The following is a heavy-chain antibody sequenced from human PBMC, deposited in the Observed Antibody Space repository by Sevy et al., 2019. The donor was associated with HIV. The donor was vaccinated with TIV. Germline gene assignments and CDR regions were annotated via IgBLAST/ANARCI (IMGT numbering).Heavy chain of an antibody. D-gene: IGHD1-26*01. V-gene: IGHV3-21*01. Sequence: GGSLRLSCSASGFSFSAFTMNWVRQAPGKGLEWVASINGNSRYIYYAEPVRGRFTISRDNAQNSVYLQMNSLRAEDTAVYFCARVGATTGALTHWGQGTLVTVSS. J-gene: IGHJ4*02. CDR2: INGNSRYI. CDR1: GFSFSAFT. CDR3: ARVGATTGALTH.